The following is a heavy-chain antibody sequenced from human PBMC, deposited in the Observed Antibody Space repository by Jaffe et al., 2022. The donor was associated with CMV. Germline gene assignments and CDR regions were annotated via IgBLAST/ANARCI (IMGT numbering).Heavy chain of an antibody. V-gene: IGHV4-39*01. CDR1: GGSISSSNSY. J-gene: IGHJ5*01. Sequence: QLQLQESGPELVKPSETLSLTCSVSGGSISSSNSYWGWIRQPPGKGLEWIGSIYYSGSTYYNLSLKSRVIISVDTSNNQFSLKLSSVTAADTAIYYCARRRGAIVTKTWFDFWGQGILVTVSS. CDR3: ARRRGAIVTKTWFDF. CDR2: IYYSGST. D-gene: IGHD2-21*01.